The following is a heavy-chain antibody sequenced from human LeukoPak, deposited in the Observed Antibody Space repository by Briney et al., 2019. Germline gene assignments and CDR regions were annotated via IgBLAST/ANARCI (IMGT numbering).Heavy chain of an antibody. CDR1: GFAVISDY. V-gene: IGHV3-53*01. CDR2: IYSGGGT. Sequence: PGGSLRLSCAASGFAVISDYMSWVRQAPGKGLEWVSVIYSGGGTYYTDSVRGRLTISRDNSKNTLYLQMNSLRVDDTAMYYCARAGHSSGWYTAPDSWGQGTLVTVSS. D-gene: IGHD6-19*01. J-gene: IGHJ4*02. CDR3: ARAGHSSGWYTAPDS.